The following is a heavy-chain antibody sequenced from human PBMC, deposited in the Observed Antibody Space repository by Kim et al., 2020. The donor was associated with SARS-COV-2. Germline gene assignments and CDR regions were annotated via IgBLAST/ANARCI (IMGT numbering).Heavy chain of an antibody. CDR1: GFTFSSYA. Sequence: GGSLRLSCAASGFTFSSYAMSWVRQAPGKGLEWVSAISGSGGSTYYADSVKGRFTISRDNSKNTLYLQMNSLRAEDTAVYYCAKGPKSVYYYYGMDVWGQGTTVTVSS. V-gene: IGHV3-23*01. CDR2: ISGSGGST. J-gene: IGHJ6*02. CDR3: AKGPKSVYYYYGMDV.